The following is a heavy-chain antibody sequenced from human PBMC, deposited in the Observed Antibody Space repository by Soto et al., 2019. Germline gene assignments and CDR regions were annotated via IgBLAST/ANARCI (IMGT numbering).Heavy chain of an antibody. CDR1: GFTVSSNY. V-gene: IGHV3-66*01. Sequence: GGSLRLSCAASGFTVSSNYMSWVRQAPGKGLEWVSVIYSGGSTYYADSVKGRFTISRDNSKNTLYLQMNSLRAEDTAVYYCARETYSSSWYEGNYYYYYMDVWGKGTTVTVSS. D-gene: IGHD6-13*01. CDR3: ARETYSSSWYEGNYYYYYMDV. CDR2: IYSGGST. J-gene: IGHJ6*03.